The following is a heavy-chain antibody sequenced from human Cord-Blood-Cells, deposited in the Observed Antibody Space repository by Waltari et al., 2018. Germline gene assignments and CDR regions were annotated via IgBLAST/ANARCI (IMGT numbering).Heavy chain of an antibody. D-gene: IGHD6-6*01. CDR1: GYTFTSYA. Sequence: QAKLVQSGAEVKKPGASVKVSCKAPGYTFTSYAIHWLRHAPGQRLEWMGWINAGNGNTKYSQKFQGRVTITRATSASTAYMELSSLRSEDTAVYYCARDPSSSSFDYWGQGTLVTVSS. V-gene: IGHV1-3*01. CDR3: ARDPSSSSFDY. J-gene: IGHJ4*02. CDR2: INAGNGNT.